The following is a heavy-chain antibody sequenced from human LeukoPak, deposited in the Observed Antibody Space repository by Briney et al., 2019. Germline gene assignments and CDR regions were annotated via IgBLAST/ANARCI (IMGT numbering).Heavy chain of an antibody. V-gene: IGHV3-33*01. Sequence: GGALRLSGAASGFTFSSYGMHWVRPAPGKGLEWVAVIWYDGSNKYYADSVKGRFTISRDNSKNTLYLQMNSLRAEDTAIYYCARGSDTFGAVLGYWGQGTLVTVSS. D-gene: IGHD3-16*01. CDR1: GFTFSSYG. J-gene: IGHJ4*02. CDR2: IWYDGSNK. CDR3: ARGSDTFGAVLGY.